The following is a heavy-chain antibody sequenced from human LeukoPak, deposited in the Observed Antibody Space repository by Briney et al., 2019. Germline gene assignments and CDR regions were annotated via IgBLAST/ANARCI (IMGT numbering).Heavy chain of an antibody. Sequence: GGSLRLSCVASAFTFSDYWMHWVRHAPGKGLVWVSGISNDGGSTYYADSVKGRFTISRDNAKNTLYLQMNSLRAEDTAVYYCASLNFGPDYWGQGTLVTVSS. D-gene: IGHD1-1*01. CDR2: ISNDGGST. CDR3: ASLNFGPDY. J-gene: IGHJ4*02. CDR1: AFTFSDYW. V-gene: IGHV3-74*01.